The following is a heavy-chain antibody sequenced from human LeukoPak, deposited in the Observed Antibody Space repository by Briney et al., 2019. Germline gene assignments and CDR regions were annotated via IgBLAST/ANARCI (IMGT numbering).Heavy chain of an antibody. J-gene: IGHJ5*02. CDR1: GGSISSTNHY. CDR3: ARQRSNSGYYSNWFDP. D-gene: IGHD3-3*01. Sequence: PSETLSLTCTVSGGSISSTNHYWGWIRQPPGKGLEWIGTIYYSGNTYYNPSLKSRVTIFVDTSKNHFSLKLSFVTASDTAVYYCARQRSNSGYYSNWFDPWGQGTLVTVSS. V-gene: IGHV4-39*01. CDR2: IYYSGNT.